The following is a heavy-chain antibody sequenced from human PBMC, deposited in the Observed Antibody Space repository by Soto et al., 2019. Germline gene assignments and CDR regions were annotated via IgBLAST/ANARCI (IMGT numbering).Heavy chain of an antibody. J-gene: IGHJ4*02. CDR1: GFTFSSYA. Sequence: PGLSLRLSCAGSGFTFSSYAMCWFRQAPGQGLEWVSAISGSGGSTYYADSVKGRFTISRDNSKNTLYLQMNSLRAEDKAVYYCDNDTRLEVAAYDLEYWGEGTLGT. V-gene: IGHV3-23*01. D-gene: IGHD6-19*01. CDR2: ISGSGGST. CDR3: DNDTRLEVAAYDLEY.